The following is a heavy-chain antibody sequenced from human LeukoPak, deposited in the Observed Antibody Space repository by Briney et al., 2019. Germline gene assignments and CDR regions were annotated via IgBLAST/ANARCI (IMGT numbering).Heavy chain of an antibody. V-gene: IGHV4-39*07. CDR2: IYFSGST. Sequence: SQTLSLTCTVSGRSISISSYYWGWIRQPPGKGLEWIGSIYFSGSTYNNPSLKSRVTLSVDPSQNPFSLKLRSMTAPDTAMVYLARFGRGSPFDPWGQGTLVTVSS. CDR1: GRSISISSYY. D-gene: IGHD1-26*01. CDR3: ARFGRGSPFDP. J-gene: IGHJ5*02.